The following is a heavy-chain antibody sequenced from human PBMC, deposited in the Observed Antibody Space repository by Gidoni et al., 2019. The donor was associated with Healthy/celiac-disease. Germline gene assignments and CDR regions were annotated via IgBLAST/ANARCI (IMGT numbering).Heavy chain of an antibody. D-gene: IGHD4-17*01. V-gene: IGHV3-33*01. J-gene: IGHJ4*02. Sequence: QVQLVESGGGVVQPGRSLRLSCAASGCTFSSYGMHWVRQAPGKGLEWVAVIWYDGSNKYYADSVKGRFTISRDNSKNTLYLQMNSLRAEDTAVYYCARAPDYGGNSGDYWGQGTLVTVSS. CDR1: GCTFSSYG. CDR3: ARAPDYGGNSGDY. CDR2: IWYDGSNK.